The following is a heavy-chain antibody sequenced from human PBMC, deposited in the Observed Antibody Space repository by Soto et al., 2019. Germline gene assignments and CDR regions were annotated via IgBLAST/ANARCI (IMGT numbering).Heavy chain of an antibody. CDR1: GFTFSSYS. CDR2: ISSSSSYI. V-gene: IGHV3-21*01. J-gene: IGHJ4*02. D-gene: IGHD6-19*01. CDR3: ARDPAVAGGIFDY. Sequence: EVQLVESGGGLVKPGGSLRLSCAASGFTFSSYSMNWVRQAPGKGLEWVSSISSSSSYIYYADSVKGRFTISRDTAKNSLYLQMNSLRAEDTAVYYCARDPAVAGGIFDYWGQGTLVTVSS.